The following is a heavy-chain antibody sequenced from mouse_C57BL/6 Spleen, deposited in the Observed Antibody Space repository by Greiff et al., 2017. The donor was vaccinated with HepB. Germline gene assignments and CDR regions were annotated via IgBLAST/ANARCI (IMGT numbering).Heavy chain of an antibody. D-gene: IGHD2-3*01. V-gene: IGHV1-80*01. CDR3: ARASDGYYLWYFDY. CDR2: IYPGDGDT. J-gene: IGHJ2*01. CDR1: GYAFSSYW. Sequence: QVQLQQSGAELVKPGASVKISCKASGYAFSSYWMNWVKQRPGKGLEWIGQIYPGDGDTNYNGKFKGKATLTADKSSSTAYMQLSSLTSEDSAVYFCARASDGYYLWYFDYWGQGTTLTVSS.